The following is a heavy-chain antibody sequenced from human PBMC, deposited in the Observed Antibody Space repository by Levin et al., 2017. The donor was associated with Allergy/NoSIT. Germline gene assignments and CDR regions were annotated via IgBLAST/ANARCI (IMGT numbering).Heavy chain of an antibody. Sequence: LSLTCAASGFTFDDYAMHWVRQAPGKGLEWVSGISWNSGSIGYADSVKGRFTISRDNAKNSLYLQMNSLRAEDTALYYCAARSLTTVTGWFDPWGQGTLVTVSS. V-gene: IGHV3-9*01. CDR3: AARSLTTVTGWFDP. J-gene: IGHJ5*02. D-gene: IGHD4-17*01. CDR1: GFTFDDYA. CDR2: ISWNSGSI.